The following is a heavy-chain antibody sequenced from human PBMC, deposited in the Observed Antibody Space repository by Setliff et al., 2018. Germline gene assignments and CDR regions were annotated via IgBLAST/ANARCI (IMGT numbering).Heavy chain of an antibody. D-gene: IGHD6-13*01. CDR3: ARSASDWAAAGEFYY. Sequence: GASVKVSCKASGYTFTSYGISWVRQAPGQGLEWMGWISTYNGDTDYAQKLQDRLTITTDTSTSTVYMELRSLRSDDTAVYYCARSASDWAAAGEFYYWGQGTLVTVSS. J-gene: IGHJ4*02. CDR2: ISTYNGDT. V-gene: IGHV1-18*01. CDR1: GYTFTSYG.